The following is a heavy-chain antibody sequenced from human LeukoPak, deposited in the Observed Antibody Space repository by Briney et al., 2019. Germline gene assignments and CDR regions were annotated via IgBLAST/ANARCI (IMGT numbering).Heavy chain of an antibody. J-gene: IGHJ5*02. D-gene: IGHD3-9*01. Sequence: PSETLSLTCAVYGGSFSGYYWSWIRQPPGKGLEWIGYIYYSGSTNYNPSLKSRVTISVDTSKNQFSLKLSSVTAADTAVYYCARGWLGYWFDPWGQGTLVTVSS. CDR2: IYYSGST. CDR1: GGSFSGYY. V-gene: IGHV4-59*12. CDR3: ARGWLGYWFDP.